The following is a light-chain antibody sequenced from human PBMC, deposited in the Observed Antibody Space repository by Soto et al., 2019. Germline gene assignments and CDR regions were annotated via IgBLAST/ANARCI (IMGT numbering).Light chain of an antibody. CDR3: SSYAGSPVV. V-gene: IGLV2-8*01. Sequence: QSALTQPPSASGSPGQSVTISCTGTSSDVGGYNYVSWYQQHPGKAPKLIIYEVRKRPSGVPERFSGSKSGNTASLTVSGLQAEDEADYYCSSYAGSPVVFCGGTKLTVL. CDR1: SSDVGGYNY. CDR2: EVR. J-gene: IGLJ2*01.